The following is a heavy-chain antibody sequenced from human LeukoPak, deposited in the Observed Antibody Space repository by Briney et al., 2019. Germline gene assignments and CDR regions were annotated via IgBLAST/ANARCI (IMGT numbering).Heavy chain of an antibody. CDR1: GFTFSNYG. D-gene: IGHD6-13*01. CDR2: ISYDGSNK. J-gene: IGHJ4*02. CDR3: AKDNVAAAGRYFDY. Sequence: PGRSLRLSCAASGFTFSNYGMHWVRQAPGKGLEWVALISYDGSNKYFADSVKGRFTISRDNSKNTLYLQMHSLRAEDTAVYYSAKDNVAAAGRYFDYWGQGTLVTVSS. V-gene: IGHV3-30*18.